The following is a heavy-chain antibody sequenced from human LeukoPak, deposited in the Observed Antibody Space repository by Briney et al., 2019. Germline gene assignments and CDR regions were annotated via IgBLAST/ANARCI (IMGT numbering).Heavy chain of an antibody. D-gene: IGHD5-18*01. CDR3: ARQSGYRMTKDGFDV. J-gene: IGHJ3*01. CDR2: IYPDDSET. Sequence: GESVKISCKASGYTFSDYWIGWVRHMPGKGLEWMTIIYPDDSETRYSPSLQGQVTNSADKSINTAYLQWSSLKASDSGMYYCARQSGYRMTKDGFDVWGQGTMVTVSS. CDR1: GYTFSDYW. V-gene: IGHV5-51*01.